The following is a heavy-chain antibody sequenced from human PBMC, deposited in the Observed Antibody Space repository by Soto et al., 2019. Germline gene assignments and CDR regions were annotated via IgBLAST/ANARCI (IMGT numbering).Heavy chain of an antibody. Sequence: TSETQSLTCTVSGGSISSSSYYWGWQRQPPGKGLEWIGSIYYSGSTYYNPSLKSRVTISVDTSKNQFSLKLSSVTAEDTAVYYCARVVILTGYSPVFDYWGQGTLVTVSS. D-gene: IGHD3-9*01. CDR2: IYYSGST. CDR3: ARVVILTGYSPVFDY. V-gene: IGHV4-39*01. J-gene: IGHJ4*02. CDR1: GGSISSSSYY.